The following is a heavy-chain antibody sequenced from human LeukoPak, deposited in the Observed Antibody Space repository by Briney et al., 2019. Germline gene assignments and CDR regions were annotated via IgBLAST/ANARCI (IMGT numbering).Heavy chain of an antibody. J-gene: IGHJ3*02. CDR3: VREAFDI. CDR2: ISYDGSNK. Sequence: PGRSLRLSCAASGFTFSSYAMHWVRQAPGKGLEWVAVISYDGSNKYYADSVKGRFTISRDNSKNTLYLQMNSLRAEDTAVYYCVREAFDIWGQGTMVTVSS. CDR1: GFTFSSYA. V-gene: IGHV3-30-3*01.